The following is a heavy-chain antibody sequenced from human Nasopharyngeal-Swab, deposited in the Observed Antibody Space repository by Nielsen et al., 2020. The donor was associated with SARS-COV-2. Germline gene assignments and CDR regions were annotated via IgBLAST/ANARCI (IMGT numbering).Heavy chain of an antibody. V-gene: IGHV5-51*01. D-gene: IGHD2-15*01. Sequence: GESLKISCKGSGYSFTSYWIGWVRQVPGKGLEWMGIIYPGDSDTRYNPSFQGQVTISADKSINTAYLQWSRLKASDTAMYYCARRVGYCSGGSCYFDYWGQGTLVTVSS. J-gene: IGHJ4*02. CDR1: GYSFTSYW. CDR3: ARRVGYCSGGSCYFDY. CDR2: IYPGDSDT.